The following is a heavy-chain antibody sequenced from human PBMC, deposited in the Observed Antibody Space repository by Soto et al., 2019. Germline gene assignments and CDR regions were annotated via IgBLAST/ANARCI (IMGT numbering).Heavy chain of an antibody. CDR2: INPSGGST. Sequence: GASVKVSCKASGYTFTSYYMHWVRQAPGQGLEWMGIINPSGGSTSYAQKFQGRVTMTRDTSTRTVYMELSSLRSEDTAVYYCAREGNDFWIGYYALPYYYHGMDIWGQGTTVTASS. V-gene: IGHV1-46*01. J-gene: IGHJ6*02. D-gene: IGHD3-3*01. CDR3: AREGNDFWIGYYALPYYYHGMDI. CDR1: GYTFTSYY.